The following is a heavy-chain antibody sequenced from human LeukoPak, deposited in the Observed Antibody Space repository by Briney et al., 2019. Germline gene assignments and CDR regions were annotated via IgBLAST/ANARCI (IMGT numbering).Heavy chain of an antibody. J-gene: IGHJ3*02. CDR1: VGTFSGHY. CDR2: IDHTGKS. V-gene: IGHV4-34*01. D-gene: IGHD1-26*01. Sequence: SETLSLTCAVSVGTFSGHYWSWIRQAPGKGLEWIGEIDHTGKSNYKSALKSRVTMAVDTSKNQFSLGLESVTAADTAIYYCARASHPGETYFNAFDIWGRGTPVTVSS. CDR3: ARASHPGETYFNAFDI.